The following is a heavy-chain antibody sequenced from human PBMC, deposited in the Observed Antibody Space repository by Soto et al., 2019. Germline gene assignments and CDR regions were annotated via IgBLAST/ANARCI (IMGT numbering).Heavy chain of an antibody. CDR3: ARAYGDSSGYRYYYYGMDV. Sequence: QVQLVQSGAEVKKPGSSVKVSCKASGGTFSSYAISWVRQAPGQGLEWMGGIIPIFGTANYAQKCQGRVTITADKSTSTAYMELSSLRSEDTAVYYCARAYGDSSGYRYYYYGMDVWGQGTTVTVSS. CDR2: IIPIFGTA. CDR1: GGTFSSYA. V-gene: IGHV1-69*06. D-gene: IGHD3-22*01. J-gene: IGHJ6*02.